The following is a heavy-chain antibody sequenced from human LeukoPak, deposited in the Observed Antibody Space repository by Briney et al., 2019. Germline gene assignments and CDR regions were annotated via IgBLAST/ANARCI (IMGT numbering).Heavy chain of an antibody. CDR1: GFTFSSYA. CDR3: AKDYPSSLVDY. J-gene: IGHJ4*02. V-gene: IGHV3-23*01. Sequence: PGGSLRLSCAVSGFTFSSYAMSWVRQAPGKGLEWVSAISDSGSSTYHIDSVKGRFTISRDNSKNTLYLQTNSLRAEDTAVYYCAKDYPSSLVDYWGQGTLVTVSS. CDR2: ISDSGSST. D-gene: IGHD6-6*01.